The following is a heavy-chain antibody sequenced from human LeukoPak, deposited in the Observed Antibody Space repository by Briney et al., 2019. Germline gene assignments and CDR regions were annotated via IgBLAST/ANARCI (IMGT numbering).Heavy chain of an antibody. Sequence: GASVKVSCKASAFTFTGYYIHWVRQVPGQGLEWMGWIDPNSGGTNYAQKFLGRVTLSRDTSINTAYMELSRLRSDDTAVYYCARDRRRDLVFDYWGQGTLVTVSS. J-gene: IGHJ4*02. CDR1: AFTFTGYY. CDR2: IDPNSGGT. CDR3: ARDRRRDLVFDY. V-gene: IGHV1-2*02.